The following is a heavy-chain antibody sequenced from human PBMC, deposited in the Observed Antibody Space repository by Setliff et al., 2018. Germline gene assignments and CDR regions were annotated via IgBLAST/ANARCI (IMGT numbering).Heavy chain of an antibody. D-gene: IGHD2-15*01. CDR3: ARTCSGSGCYAGLES. J-gene: IGHJ4*02. CDR2: IKSDGTSI. Sequence: PGGSLRLSCAASGFTFSTYWMHWVRQAPGKGLVWVSRIKSDGTSISYADSVKGRFTISRDNSKNTLYLQMNSLRPEDTAVYYCARTCSGSGCYAGLESWGQGTPVTVSS. V-gene: IGHV3-74*01. CDR1: GFTFSTYW.